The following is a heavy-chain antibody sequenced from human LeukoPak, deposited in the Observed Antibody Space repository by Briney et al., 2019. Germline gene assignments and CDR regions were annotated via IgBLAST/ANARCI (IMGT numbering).Heavy chain of an antibody. Sequence: PGGSLRLSCEASGFTFSSYAMNWVRQAPGKGLAWDSSISGSGYSTYYADSVKGRFTISRDNSKNTLYLQMNSLRAEDTAIFYCAKDFPPWSGPNAFDIWGQGTMVTVSS. CDR1: GFTFSSYA. V-gene: IGHV3-23*01. D-gene: IGHD3-3*01. J-gene: IGHJ3*02. CDR3: AKDFPPWSGPNAFDI. CDR2: ISGSGYST.